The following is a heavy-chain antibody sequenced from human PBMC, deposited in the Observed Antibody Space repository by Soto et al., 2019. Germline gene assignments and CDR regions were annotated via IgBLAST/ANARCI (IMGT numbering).Heavy chain of an antibody. J-gene: IGHJ5*02. CDR2: IYWDDDK. V-gene: IGHV2-5*02. CDR1: GFSLSTSGVG. D-gene: IGHD6-13*01. CDR3: AHSMFIAAAGTGGWFDP. Sequence: QITLKESGPTLVKPTQTLTLTCTFSGFSLSTSGVGVGWIRQPPGKALEWLALIYWDDDKRYSPSLKSRLTITKDTSKTQVVLTMTNMDPVDTATYYCAHSMFIAAAGTGGWFDPWGQGTLVTVSS.